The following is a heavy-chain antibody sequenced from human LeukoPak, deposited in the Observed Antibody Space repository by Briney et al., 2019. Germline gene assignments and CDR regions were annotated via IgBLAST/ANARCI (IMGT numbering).Heavy chain of an antibody. D-gene: IGHD3-9*01. V-gene: IGHV4-59*08. CDR1: GGSISGYY. Sequence: PSETLSLTCTVSGGSISGYYWSWIRQPPGKGLEWIGYIYYSGSTNYNPSLKSRVTISVDTSKNQFSLKLSSVTAADTAVYYCARQFDRFYYGMDAWGQGTTVTVSS. CDR2: IYYSGST. CDR3: ARQFDRFYYGMDA. J-gene: IGHJ6*02.